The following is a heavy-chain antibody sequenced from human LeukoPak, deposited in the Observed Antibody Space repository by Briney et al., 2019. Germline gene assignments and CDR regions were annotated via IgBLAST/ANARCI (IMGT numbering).Heavy chain of an antibody. V-gene: IGHV4-59*01. Sequence: SETLSLTCTVSGGSISSSYWSWIRQPPGKGLEWIGYIYYSGSTNYSPSLKSRVTISVDTSKNQFSLKLKSVTAADTAVYYCARGGYYGSGNDFRFDPWGQGTLVTVSS. CDR1: GGSISSSY. D-gene: IGHD3-10*01. CDR2: IYYSGST. J-gene: IGHJ5*02. CDR3: ARGGYYGSGNDFRFDP.